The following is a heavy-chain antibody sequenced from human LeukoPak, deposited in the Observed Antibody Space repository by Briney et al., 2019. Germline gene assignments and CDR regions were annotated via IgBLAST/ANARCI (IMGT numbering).Heavy chain of an antibody. Sequence: GGSLRLSCAASGFTVSSNYMSWVRQAPGKGLEWVSAISGSGGSTYYADSVKGRFTISRDNSKNTLYLQMNSLRAEDTAVYYCAKQTIYDFWSGSPYYFDYWGQGTLVTVSS. CDR2: ISGSGGST. CDR3: AKQTIYDFWSGSPYYFDY. D-gene: IGHD3-3*01. J-gene: IGHJ4*02. CDR1: GFTVSSNY. V-gene: IGHV3-23*01.